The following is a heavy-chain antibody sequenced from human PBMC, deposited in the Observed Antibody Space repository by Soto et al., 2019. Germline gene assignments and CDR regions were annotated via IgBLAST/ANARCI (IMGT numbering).Heavy chain of an antibody. V-gene: IGHV3-53*01. CDR2: IYSSGVT. D-gene: IGHD2-2*01. Sequence: GGSLRLSCAASGFSVSRDYISWVRQAPGKGLEWVSVIYSSGVTFYADSVKGRFTISRDDSKNTVHLQLNSLRAEDSVVYYCARITTSWFDSWGQGSLVTVSS. CDR1: GFSVSRDY. CDR3: ARITTSWFDS. J-gene: IGHJ5*01.